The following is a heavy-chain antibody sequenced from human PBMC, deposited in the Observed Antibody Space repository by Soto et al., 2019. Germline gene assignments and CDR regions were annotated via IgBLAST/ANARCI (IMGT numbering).Heavy chain of an antibody. CDR2: INHSGST. V-gene: IGHV4-34*01. D-gene: IGHD3-9*01. Sequence: SETLSLTCAVYGGSFSGYYWSWIRQPPGKGLEWIGEINHSGSTNYNPSLKSRVTISVDTSKSQFSLKLNSVTAADSAVYFCARLEGLATISYYFDFWGQGALVTVSS. CDR3: ARLEGLATISYYFDF. J-gene: IGHJ4*02. CDR1: GGSFSGYY.